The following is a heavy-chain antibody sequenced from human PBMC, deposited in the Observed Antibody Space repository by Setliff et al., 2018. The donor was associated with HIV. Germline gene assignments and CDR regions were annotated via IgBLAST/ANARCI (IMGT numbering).Heavy chain of an antibody. J-gene: IGHJ3*02. V-gene: IGHV3-23*01. CDR3: AKVGVAMVIWLAFDT. D-gene: IGHD5-18*01. Sequence: GASVKVSCAASGFTFSSYAMSWVRQAPGKGLEWVSAISGSGGSTYYADSVKGRFTISRDNSKNTLYLQMNSLRAEDTAVYYCAKVGVAMVIWLAFDTWGQGTMVTVSS. CDR2: ISGSGGST. CDR1: GFTFSSYA.